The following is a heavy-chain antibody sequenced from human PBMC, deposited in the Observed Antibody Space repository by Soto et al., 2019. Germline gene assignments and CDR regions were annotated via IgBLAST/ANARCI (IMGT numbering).Heavy chain of an antibody. CDR3: AKEYSSSWYYYYGMDV. CDR1: GFTFSSYA. D-gene: IGHD6-13*01. J-gene: IGHJ6*02. CDR2: ISGSGGST. Sequence: LSLTCAASGFTFSSYAMSWVRQAPGKGLEWVSAISGSGGSTYYADSVKGRFTISRDNSKNTLYLQMNSLRAEDTAVYYCAKEYSSSWYYYYGMDVWGQGTTVTVSS. V-gene: IGHV3-23*01.